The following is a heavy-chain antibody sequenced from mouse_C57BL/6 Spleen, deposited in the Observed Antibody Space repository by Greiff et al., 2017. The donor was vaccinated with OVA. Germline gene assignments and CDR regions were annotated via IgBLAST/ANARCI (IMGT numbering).Heavy chain of an antibody. Sequence: EVHLVESGGGLVKPGGSLKLSCAASGFTFSSYAMSWVRQTPEKRLEWVATISDGGSYTYYPDNVKGRFTISRDNAKNNLYLQMSHLKSEDTAMYYCAREGNQYYFDYWGQGTTLTVSS. D-gene: IGHD2-1*01. J-gene: IGHJ2*01. CDR3: AREGNQYYFDY. CDR2: ISDGGSYT. CDR1: GFTFSSYA. V-gene: IGHV5-4*01.